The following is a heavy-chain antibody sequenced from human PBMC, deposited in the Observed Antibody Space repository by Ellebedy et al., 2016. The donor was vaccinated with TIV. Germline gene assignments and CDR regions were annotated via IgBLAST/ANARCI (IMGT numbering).Heavy chain of an antibody. V-gene: IGHV4-59*08. J-gene: IGHJ4*02. CDR2: IYYSGST. CDR3: ARLSHQIPD. CDR1: GGSISNYY. Sequence: SETLSLTCTVSGGSISNYYWSWIRQPPGRGLECIGYIYYSGSTNYNPSLKSRVTMSVDTSKNQFSLKLSSVTAADTGVYYCARLSHQIPDWGQGILVTVSS.